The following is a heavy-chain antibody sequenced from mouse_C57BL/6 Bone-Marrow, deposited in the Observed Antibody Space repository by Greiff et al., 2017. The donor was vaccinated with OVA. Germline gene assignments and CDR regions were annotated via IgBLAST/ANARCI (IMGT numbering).Heavy chain of an antibody. CDR3: ARPLDYDWFAY. J-gene: IGHJ3*01. CDR2: ISSGSSTI. CDR1: GFTFSDYG. Sequence: EVQLVESGGGLVKPGGSLKLSCAASGFTFSDYGMHWVRQAPEKGLEWVAYISSGSSTIYYADTVKGRFTISRDNAKNTLFLQMTSLRSEDTAMYYCARPLDYDWFAYWGQGTLVTVSA. D-gene: IGHD2-4*01. V-gene: IGHV5-17*01.